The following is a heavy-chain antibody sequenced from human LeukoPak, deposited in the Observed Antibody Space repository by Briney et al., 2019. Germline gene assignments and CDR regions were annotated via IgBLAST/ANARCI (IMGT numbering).Heavy chain of an antibody. D-gene: IGHD3-22*01. V-gene: IGHV4-30-2*01. J-gene: IGHJ4*02. CDR1: GGSISSGGYS. Sequence: TSETLSLTCAVSGGSISSGGYSWSWIRQPPGKGLEWIGYIYHSGSTNYNPSLKSRVTISVDTSKNQFSLKLSSVTAADTAVYYCARGYYYDSSGYHLDYWGQGTLVTVSS. CDR2: IYHSGST. CDR3: ARGYYYDSSGYHLDY.